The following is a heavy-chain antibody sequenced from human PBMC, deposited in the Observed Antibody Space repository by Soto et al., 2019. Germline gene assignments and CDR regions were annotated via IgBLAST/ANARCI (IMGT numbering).Heavy chain of an antibody. CDR2: INRDGSVR. CDR1: GFIFSSYW. V-gene: IGHV3-7*03. CDR3: TSARSSVGAPGGFIEF. D-gene: IGHD1-26*01. J-gene: IGHJ4*02. Sequence: EVQVMESGGGLVQPGGSLRLSCAPSGFIFSSYWMSWVRQPPGKGLEWVANINRDGSVRNYVDSVKGRFTISRDNAKNSANLQMDSLRADDTAVYYCTSARSSVGAPGGFIEFWGQGPLVTVSS.